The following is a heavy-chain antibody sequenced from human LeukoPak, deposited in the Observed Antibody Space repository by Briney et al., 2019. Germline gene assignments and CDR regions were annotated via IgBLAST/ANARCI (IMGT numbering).Heavy chain of an antibody. V-gene: IGHV3-9*01. CDR3: AKDMGRFTMVRDYGMDV. D-gene: IGHD3-10*01. J-gene: IGHJ6*02. CDR2: ISWKSGDI. CDR1: GFTFDDYA. Sequence: GGSLRLSCAASGFTFDDYAMHWVRQTPGKGLEWVSGISWKSGDIGYADSVWGRFTISRDNAKNSLYLEMNNLRAEDTAFYYCAKDMGRFTMVRDYGMDVWGQGTTVTVSS.